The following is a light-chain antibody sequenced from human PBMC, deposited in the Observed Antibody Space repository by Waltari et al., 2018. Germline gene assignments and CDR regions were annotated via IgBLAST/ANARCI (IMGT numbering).Light chain of an antibody. Sequence: EIVLTQSPATLSLSPGERATLSCRASQSVSSYLAWYQQKPGQAPRLLIYDASNRAPGIPARFSGRGSGTDFTLTISSLEPEDFAVYYCQQRSNWPLTFGGGTK. CDR1: QSVSSY. CDR3: QQRSNWPLT. V-gene: IGKV3-11*01. CDR2: DAS. J-gene: IGKJ4*01.